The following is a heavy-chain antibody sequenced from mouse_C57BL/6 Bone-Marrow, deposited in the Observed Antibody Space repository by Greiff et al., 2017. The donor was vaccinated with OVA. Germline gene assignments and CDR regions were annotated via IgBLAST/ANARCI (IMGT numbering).Heavy chain of an antibody. CDR3: ARGLGYFDY. J-gene: IGHJ2*01. D-gene: IGHD3-3*01. V-gene: IGHV3-1*01. CDR1: GYSITSGYD. Sequence: VQLQQSGPGMVKPSQSLSLTCTVTGYSITSGYDWHWIRHFPGNKLEWMGYISYSGSTNYNPSLNSRISITHDTSKNHFFLKLNSVTTEDTATYYCARGLGYFDYWGQGTTLTVSS. CDR2: ISYSGST.